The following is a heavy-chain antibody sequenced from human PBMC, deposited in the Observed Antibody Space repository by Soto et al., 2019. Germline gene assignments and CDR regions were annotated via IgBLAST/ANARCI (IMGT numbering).Heavy chain of an antibody. CDR3: AKVNRAVVVVAAPVNGMDV. CDR2: ISGSGGST. V-gene: IGHV3-23*01. Sequence: PGGSLRLSCAASGFTFSSYAMSWVRQAPGKGLEWVSAISGSGGSTYYADSVKGRFTISRDNSKNTLYLQMNSLRAEDTAVYYCAKVNRAVVVVAAPVNGMDVWGQGTTVTVSS. J-gene: IGHJ6*02. D-gene: IGHD2-15*01. CDR1: GFTFSSYA.